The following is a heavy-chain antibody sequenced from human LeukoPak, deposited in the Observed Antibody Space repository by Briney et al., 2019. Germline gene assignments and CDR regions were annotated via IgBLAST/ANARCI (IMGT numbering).Heavy chain of an antibody. CDR2: IHNSGAT. J-gene: IGHJ5*02. CDR3: TRDLGVKRAFTP. Sequence: SETLSLTCSVSGGSMTDYFWTWIRQSPGKGLEYIGCIHNSGATAYNPSLKNRVSMSLDTSNSRFSLTLKSVTAADTAMYFCTRDLGVKRAFTPWGQGTLVTVSS. D-gene: IGHD3-3*01. V-gene: IGHV4-59*01. CDR1: GGSMTDYF.